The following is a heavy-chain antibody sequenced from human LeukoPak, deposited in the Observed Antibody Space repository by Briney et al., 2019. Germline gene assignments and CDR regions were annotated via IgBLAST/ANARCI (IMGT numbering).Heavy chain of an antibody. CDR3: ARGPSSSWYWVPTTTQYNWFDP. CDR2: INTNTGNP. CDR1: GYTFTSYA. J-gene: IGHJ5*02. Sequence: ASVKVSCKASGYTFTSYAMNWVRQAPGQGLEWMGWINTNTGNPTYAQGFTGRFVFSLDTSVSTAYLQISSLKAEDTAVYYCARGPSSSWYWVPTTTQYNWFDPWGQGILVTVSS. V-gene: IGHV7-4-1*02. D-gene: IGHD6-13*01.